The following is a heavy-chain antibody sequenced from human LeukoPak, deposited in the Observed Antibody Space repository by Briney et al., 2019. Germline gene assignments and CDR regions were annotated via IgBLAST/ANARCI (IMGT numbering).Heavy chain of an antibody. D-gene: IGHD4-17*01. J-gene: IGHJ4*02. Sequence: SETLSLTCTVSGGSISSSSYYWGWIRQPPGKGLEWIGSIYYSGSTYYNPSLKSRVTISVDTSKNQFSLKLSSVTAADTAVYYCASMDYGDSDYWGQGTLVTVSS. CDR2: IYYSGST. V-gene: IGHV4-39*01. CDR1: GGSISSSSYY. CDR3: ASMDYGDSDY.